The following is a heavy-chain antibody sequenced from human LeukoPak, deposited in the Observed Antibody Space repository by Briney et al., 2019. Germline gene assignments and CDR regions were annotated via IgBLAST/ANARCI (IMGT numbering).Heavy chain of an antibody. CDR2: ISSSSSYI. D-gene: IGHD4-23*01. Sequence: GGSLRLSCAASGFTFSSYSMNWVRQAPGKGLEWVSSISSSSSYIYYADSVKGRFTISRDNAKNSLYLQMNSLRAEDTAVYYCARDVRWYEADPDYFDYWGQGTLVTVSS. V-gene: IGHV3-21*01. CDR1: GFTFSSYS. CDR3: ARDVRWYEADPDYFDY. J-gene: IGHJ4*02.